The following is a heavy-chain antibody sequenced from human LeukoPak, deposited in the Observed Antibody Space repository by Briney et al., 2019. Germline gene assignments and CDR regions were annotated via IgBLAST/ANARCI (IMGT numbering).Heavy chain of an antibody. CDR2: INPNSGGT. Sequence: ASVKVSFKASGSTFTYYYMHWVRQAPGQGLEWMGWINPNSGGTNFAQKFQGRVAMTRDTSISTAYLELGSLRSDDTAVYFCARARWQLVPYFDSWGQGTLVTVSS. J-gene: IGHJ4*02. V-gene: IGHV1-2*02. D-gene: IGHD6-6*01. CDR3: ARARWQLVPYFDS. CDR1: GSTFTYYY.